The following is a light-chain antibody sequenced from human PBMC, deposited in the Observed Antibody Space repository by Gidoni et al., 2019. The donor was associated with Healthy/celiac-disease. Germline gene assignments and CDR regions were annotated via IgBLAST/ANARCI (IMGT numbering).Light chain of an antibody. Sequence: QSALTQPRSVSGSPGQSVTISCTGTSSDFGGYNYVSWYQQHPGKAPKLMIYDVSKRPSGVPDRFSGSKSGNTASLTISGLQAEDEADYYCCSYAGSYTIWVFGGGTKLTVL. V-gene: IGLV2-11*01. CDR3: CSYAGSYTIWV. CDR1: SSDFGGYNY. J-gene: IGLJ3*02. CDR2: DVS.